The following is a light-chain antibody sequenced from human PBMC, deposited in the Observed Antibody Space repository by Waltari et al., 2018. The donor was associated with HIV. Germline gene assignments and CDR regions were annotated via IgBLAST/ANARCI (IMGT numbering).Light chain of an antibody. J-gene: IGLJ1*01. CDR2: EFS. V-gene: IGLV2-14*01. CDR3: SSYASSSTHV. CDR1: SRYFCCYNY. Sequence: QSALTQPASGSRSPGQSITLPLTGNSRYFCCYNYCSWYQQHPGKAPKLMIYEFSNRPSGVPNRFSGSKSGNTASLTISGLQAEDEADYYCSSYASSSTHVFGTGTKVTVL.